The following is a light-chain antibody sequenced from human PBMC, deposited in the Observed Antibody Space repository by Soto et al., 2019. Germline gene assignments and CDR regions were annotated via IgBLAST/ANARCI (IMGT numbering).Light chain of an antibody. CDR3: SSYAGSNNLV. V-gene: IGLV2-8*01. CDR2: EVT. Sequence: QSVLTQPASASGSPGQSVTISCTGTSSDVGGYNYVSWYQQHPGKAPKLMIYEVTTRPSGVPDRFSGSKSGNTASLTVSGLQAEDEADYYCSSYAGSNNLVFGGGTKVTVL. CDR1: SSDVGGYNY. J-gene: IGLJ2*01.